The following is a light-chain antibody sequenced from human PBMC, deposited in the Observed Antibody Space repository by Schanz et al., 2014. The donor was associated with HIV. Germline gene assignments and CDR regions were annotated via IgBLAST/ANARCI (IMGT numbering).Light chain of an antibody. V-gene: IGKV3-20*01. CDR3: QQYVSSLIT. Sequence: EIVLTQSPGTLSLSPGDRATLSCRASQSVSNTYLAWYQQKPAQAPRLLISGASTRATGIPDRFSGSGSGTDFTLTISRLEPEDFAVYYCQQYVSSLITFGQGTRLEIK. J-gene: IGKJ5*01. CDR1: QSVSNTY. CDR2: GAS.